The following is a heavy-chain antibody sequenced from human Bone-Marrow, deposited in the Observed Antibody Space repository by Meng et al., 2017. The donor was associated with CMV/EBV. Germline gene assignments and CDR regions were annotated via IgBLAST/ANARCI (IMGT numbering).Heavy chain of an antibody. Sequence: ASVKVSCKASGGTFSSYTISWVRQAPGQGLEWMGLINPSGGSTSYAQKFQGRVTMTRDTSISTAYMELSSLRSDDTAAYYRARGYPFDAYDIWGHGTMVTVSS. CDR2: INPSGGST. V-gene: IGHV1-46*01. D-gene: IGHD2-15*01. CDR3: ARGYPFDAYDI. CDR1: GGTFSSYT. J-gene: IGHJ3*02.